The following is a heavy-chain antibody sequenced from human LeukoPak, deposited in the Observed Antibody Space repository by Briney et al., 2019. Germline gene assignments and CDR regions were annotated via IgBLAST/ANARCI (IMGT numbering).Heavy chain of an antibody. CDR2: NSSSGSTI. V-gene: IGHV3-48*04. Sequence: GGSQRLSCAASGFTFSTYAMSWVRQAPGKGLEWVSYNSSSGSTIYYADSVKGRFTISRDNAKNSLSLQMNSLRAEDTALYYCARAVVTATPYFDYWGQGTLVTVSS. CDR1: GFTFSTYA. D-gene: IGHD2-15*01. J-gene: IGHJ4*02. CDR3: ARAVVTATPYFDY.